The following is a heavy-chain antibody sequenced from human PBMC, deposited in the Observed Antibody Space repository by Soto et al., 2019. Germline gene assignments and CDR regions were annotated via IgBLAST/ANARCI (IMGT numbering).Heavy chain of an antibody. D-gene: IGHD3-16*01. CDR2: IIPIRGIA. Sequence: QVQLVQSGAEVKKPGSSVKVSCKASGGTFSSYTISWLRQAPGQGLEWMGRIIPIRGIANYAQKFQGRVTITADKSTSTAYMELSSLRSEDTAVYYCSRELGGPEPSWGQGTLVTVSS. CDR1: GGTFSSYT. CDR3: SRELGGPEPS. V-gene: IGHV1-69*08. J-gene: IGHJ5*02.